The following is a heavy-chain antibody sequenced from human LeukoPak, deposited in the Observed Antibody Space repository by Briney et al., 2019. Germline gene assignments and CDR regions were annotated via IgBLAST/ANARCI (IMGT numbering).Heavy chain of an antibody. D-gene: IGHD4-17*01. CDR2: IYHSGST. CDR1: GYSISSGYY. Sequence: SETLSLTCAVSGYSISSGYYWGWIRQPPGKGLEWIGSIYHSGSTYYNPSLKSRVTISVDTSKNQFSLKLSSVTAADTAVYYCAGHLYGSGFDPWGQGTLVTVSS. V-gene: IGHV4-38-2*01. CDR3: AGHLYGSGFDP. J-gene: IGHJ5*02.